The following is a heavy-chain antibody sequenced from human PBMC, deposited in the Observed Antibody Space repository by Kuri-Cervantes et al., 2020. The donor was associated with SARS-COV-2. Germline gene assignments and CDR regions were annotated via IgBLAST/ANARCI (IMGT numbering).Heavy chain of an antibody. CDR1: GGSISSYY. CDR3: AGSSGWYTYYYYGMDV. J-gene: IGHJ6*02. CDR2: IYYSGST. V-gene: IGHV4-59*01. D-gene: IGHD6-19*01. Sequence: SETLSLTCTVSGGSISSYYWSWIRQPPGKGLEWIEYIYYSGSTNYNPSLKSRVTISVDTSKNQFSLKLSSVTAADTAVYYCAGSSGWYTYYYYGMDVWGQGTTVTVSS.